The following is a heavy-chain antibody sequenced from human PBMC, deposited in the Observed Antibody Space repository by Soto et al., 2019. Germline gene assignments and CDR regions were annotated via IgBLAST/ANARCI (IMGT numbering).Heavy chain of an antibody. V-gene: IGHV3-23*05. CDR2: IDSDGTDT. D-gene: IGHD1-26*01. J-gene: IGHJ5*01. Sequence: GGSLRLSCAASGFTFSSYAMSWVRQAPGKGLEWVTAIDSDGTDTYYADFVKGRFTVSRDNSKNTLYLQMRSLTAEDTALYYCAKGRLAVGSDWFDSWGPGTLVTVSS. CDR1: GFTFSSYA. CDR3: AKGRLAVGSDWFDS.